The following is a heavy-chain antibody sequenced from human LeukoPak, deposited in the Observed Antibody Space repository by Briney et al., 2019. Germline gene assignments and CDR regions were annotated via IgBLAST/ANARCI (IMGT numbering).Heavy chain of an antibody. J-gene: IGHJ6*02. CDR1: GGTFSSYA. CDR3: ARVMGGYGDYDYYYGMDV. V-gene: IGHV1-69*04. D-gene: IGHD4-17*01. Sequence: SVKVSCKASGGTFSSYAISWVRQAPGQGLEWMGRIIPILGIANYAQKFQGRVTITADKSTSTAYMELSSLRSEDTAVYYCARVMGGYGDYDYYYGMDVWGQGTTVTVSS. CDR2: IIPILGIA.